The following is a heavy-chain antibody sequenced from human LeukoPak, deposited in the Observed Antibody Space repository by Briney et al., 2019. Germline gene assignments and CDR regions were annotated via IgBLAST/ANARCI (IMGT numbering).Heavy chain of an antibody. D-gene: IGHD5/OR15-5a*01. CDR3: ARGSTTGFDY. J-gene: IGHJ4*02. V-gene: IGHV4-34*01. CDR2: INHSGST. CDR1: GGSFSGYY. Sequence: SETLSFTCAVYGGSFSGYYWSWIRQPPGKGLEWIGEINHSGSTNYNPSLKSRVTISVDTSKNQFSLKLSSVTAADTAVYYCARGSTTGFDYWGQGTLVTVSS.